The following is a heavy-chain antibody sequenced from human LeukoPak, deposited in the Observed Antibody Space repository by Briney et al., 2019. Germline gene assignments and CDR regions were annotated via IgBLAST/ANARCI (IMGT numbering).Heavy chain of an antibody. J-gene: IGHJ4*02. D-gene: IGHD4-17*01. CDR3: ARSYGDYEGGLFDY. CDR2: IIPIFGTA. V-gene: IGHV1-69*13. CDR1: GYTFTSYG. Sequence: GASVKVSCKASGYTFTSYGISWVRQAPGQGLEWMGGIIPIFGTANYAQKFQGRVTTTADESTSTAYMELSSLRSEDTAVYYCARSYGDYEGGLFDYWGQGTLVTVSS.